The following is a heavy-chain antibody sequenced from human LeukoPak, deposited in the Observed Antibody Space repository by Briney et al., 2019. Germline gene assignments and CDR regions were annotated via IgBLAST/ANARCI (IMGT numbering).Heavy chain of an antibody. CDR3: ARDEAGQLWLSHY. CDR1: GGTFSSYA. D-gene: IGHD5-18*01. Sequence: ASVKVSCKASGGTFSSYAISWFRQAPGQGLEWMGGIIPIFGTANYAQKFQGRVTITTDESTSTAYMELSSLRSEDTAVYYCARDEAGQLWLSHYWGQGTLVTVSS. J-gene: IGHJ4*02. CDR2: IIPIFGTA. V-gene: IGHV1-69*05.